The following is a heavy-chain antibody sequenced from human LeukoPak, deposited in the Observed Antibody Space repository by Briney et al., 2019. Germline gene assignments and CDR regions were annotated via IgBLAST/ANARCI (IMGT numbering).Heavy chain of an antibody. Sequence: PSETLSLTCIVSGGSISSYYWSWIRQPPGKGLEWIGTIYYSGSTYYNASLKSRVTISVDTSENQLSLKLNSVTAADTAVYYCARDLRGAGDFDYWDQGTLVTVSS. CDR1: GGSISSYY. CDR3: ARDLRGAGDFDY. J-gene: IGHJ4*02. CDR2: IYYSGST. D-gene: IGHD6-19*01. V-gene: IGHV4-59*12.